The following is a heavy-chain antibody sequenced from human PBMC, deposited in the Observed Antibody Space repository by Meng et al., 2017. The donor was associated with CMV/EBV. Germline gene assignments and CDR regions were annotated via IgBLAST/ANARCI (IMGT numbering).Heavy chain of an antibody. CDR2: INPNSGGT. V-gene: IGHV1-2*02. CDR1: GYTFTGYY. J-gene: IGHJ4*02. CDR3: AREGAMVGATPPCNDY. Sequence: ASVKVSCKASGYTFTGYYMHWVRQAPGQGLEWMGWINPNSGGTNYAQKFQGRVTMTTDTSTSTAYMELRSLRSDDTAVYYCAREGAMVGATPPCNDYWGQGTLVTVSS. D-gene: IGHD1-26*01.